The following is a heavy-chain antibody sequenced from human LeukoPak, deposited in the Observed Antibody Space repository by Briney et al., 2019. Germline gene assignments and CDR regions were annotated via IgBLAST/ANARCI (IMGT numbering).Heavy chain of an antibody. V-gene: IGHV3-48*03. CDR2: ISDSGTTI. D-gene: IGHD6-19*01. J-gene: IGHJ5*02. CDR1: GFTFSSYE. CDR3: VRDHSGWSLDP. Sequence: HAGGSLRLSCAASGFTFSSYEMNWVRQAPGKGLEWVSYISDSGTTIYYADSVKGRFTISRDNAKNSLYLQMNSLRAEDTAVYYCVRDHSGWSLDPWGQGTLVTVSS.